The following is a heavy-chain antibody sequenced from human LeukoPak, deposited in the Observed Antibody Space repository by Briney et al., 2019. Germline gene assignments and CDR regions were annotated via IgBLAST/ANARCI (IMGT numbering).Heavy chain of an antibody. V-gene: IGHV4-59*01. Sequence: SQTLSLTCTVSGGSISSYYWSWIRQPPGKGLEWIGYIYYSGSTNYNPSLKSRVTISVDTSKNQFSLKLSSVTAADTAVYYCARHPYYYYGMDVWGQGTTVTVSS. J-gene: IGHJ6*02. CDR3: ARHPYYYYGMDV. CDR2: IYYSGST. CDR1: GGSISSYY.